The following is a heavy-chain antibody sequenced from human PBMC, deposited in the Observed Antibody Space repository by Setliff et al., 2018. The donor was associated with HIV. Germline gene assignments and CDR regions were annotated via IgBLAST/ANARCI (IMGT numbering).Heavy chain of an antibody. J-gene: IGHJ4*02. V-gene: IGHV4-39*01. CDR1: GGSIISSSYY. CDR2: MYYRGTN. Sequence: SETLSLTCTVSGGSIISSSYYWGWIRQPPGKGLEWIGTMYYRGTNYNNPSLENRFTFSADTSKNQFSLNLNSVTAPDTVVYYCVRQGLTMNRGVPAPILYYFDYWGQGILVTVSS. D-gene: IGHD3-10*01. CDR3: VRQGLTMNRGVPAPILYYFDY.